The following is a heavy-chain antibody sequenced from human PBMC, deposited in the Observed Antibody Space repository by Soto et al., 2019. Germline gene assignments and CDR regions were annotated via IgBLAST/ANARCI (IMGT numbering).Heavy chain of an antibody. CDR3: ARSADLSSYFDY. D-gene: IGHD2-2*01. CDR2: IIPIFGTA. Sequence: SVKVSCKASGGTFSSYAISWVRQAPGQGLEWMGGIIPIFGTANYAQKFQGRVTITADESTSTAYMELSSLRSEDTAVYYCARSADLSSYFDYWGQGTLVTVSS. J-gene: IGHJ4*02. CDR1: GGTFSSYA. V-gene: IGHV1-69*13.